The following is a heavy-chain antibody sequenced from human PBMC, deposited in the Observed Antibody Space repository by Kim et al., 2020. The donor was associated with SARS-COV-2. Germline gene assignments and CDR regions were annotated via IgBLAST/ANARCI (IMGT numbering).Heavy chain of an antibody. CDR3: ANRGSYYGYYFDY. V-gene: IGHV3-23*01. D-gene: IGHD1-26*01. Sequence: YADSVKGRLTISRDNSKNTLYLQMNSLRAEDTAVYYCANRGSYYGYYFDYWGQGTLVTVSS. J-gene: IGHJ4*02.